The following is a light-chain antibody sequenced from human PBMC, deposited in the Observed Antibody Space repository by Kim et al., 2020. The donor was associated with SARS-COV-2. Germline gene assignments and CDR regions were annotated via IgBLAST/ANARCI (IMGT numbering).Light chain of an antibody. J-gene: IGKJ2*01. Sequence: SACVGDRVTISCRASQDINSYLVWFQQRPGKAPKTLIYAASSLERGVPSNFSGSGFGTDFTLTINSLQPEDFATYYCQQYNTYPLTFGQGTKLEI. CDR1: QDINSY. V-gene: IGKV1-16*02. CDR3: QQYNTYPLT. CDR2: AAS.